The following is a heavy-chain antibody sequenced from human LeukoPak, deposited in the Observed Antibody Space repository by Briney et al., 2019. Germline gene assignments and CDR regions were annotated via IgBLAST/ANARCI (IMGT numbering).Heavy chain of an antibody. CDR3: AKDGASIVVVTAVDY. CDR1: GFTFSSYA. V-gene: IGHV3-23*01. D-gene: IGHD2-21*02. Sequence: PGGSLRLSCAASGFTFSSYAMSWVRQAPGKGLEWVSAISGSGGSTYYADSVKGRFTISRDNSKNTLYLQMNSLRAEDTAVYYCAKDGASIVVVTAVDYWGQGTLVTVSS. CDR2: ISGSGGST. J-gene: IGHJ4*02.